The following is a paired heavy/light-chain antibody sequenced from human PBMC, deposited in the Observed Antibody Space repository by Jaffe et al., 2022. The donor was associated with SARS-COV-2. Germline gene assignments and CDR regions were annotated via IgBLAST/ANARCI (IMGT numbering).Heavy chain of an antibody. CDR1: GGSISSYY. D-gene: IGHD1-26*01. Sequence: QVQLQESGPGLVKPSETLSLTCTVSGGSISSYYWSWIRQPPGKGLEWIGYIYYSGSTNYNPSLKSRVTVSVDTSKNQFSLRLSSVTAADTAVYYCARLSGLYTSGSYQTYFDYWGQGTLVTVSS. CDR2: IYYSGST. V-gene: IGHV4-59*01. CDR3: ARLSGLYTSGSYQTYFDY. J-gene: IGHJ4*02.
Light chain of an antibody. CDR1: QSISTY. CDR3: QQSHSTPLYA. V-gene: IGKV1-39*01. J-gene: IGKJ2*01. Sequence: DIQMTQSPSSLSASVGDRVTITCRASQSISTYLNWYQQKPGKAPKLLIYAASNLQSGVPSRFSGSGSGTDFTLTISGLQPEDFATYYCQQSHSTPLYAFGQGTKLEI. CDR2: AAS.